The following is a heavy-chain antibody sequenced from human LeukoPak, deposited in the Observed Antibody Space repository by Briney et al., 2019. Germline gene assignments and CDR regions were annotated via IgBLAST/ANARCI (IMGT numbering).Heavy chain of an antibody. J-gene: IGHJ3*02. CDR1: GGSISSYY. Sequence: SETLSLTCTVSGGSISSYYWSWIRQPPGKGLEWIGNIYYNGSTNYNPSLKSRVTISLDTPKNQFSLKLRSVSAADTAVYYCARARYCSSTSCNAFDIWGQGTMVTVSS. D-gene: IGHD2-2*01. CDR2: IYYNGST. CDR3: ARARYCSSTSCNAFDI. V-gene: IGHV4-59*01.